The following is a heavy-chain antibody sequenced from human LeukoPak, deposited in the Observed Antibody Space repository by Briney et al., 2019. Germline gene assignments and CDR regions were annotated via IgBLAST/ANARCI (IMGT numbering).Heavy chain of an antibody. Sequence: GASVKVSCKASGYTFTSYAMHWVRQAPGQRLEWMGWINAGNSNTKYSQKFQGRVTITRDTSASTAYMELSSLRSEDTAVYYCARGYYDILTGYYPFDYWGQGTLVTVSS. CDR1: GYTFTSYA. J-gene: IGHJ4*02. D-gene: IGHD3-9*01. CDR2: INAGNSNT. CDR3: ARGYYDILTGYYPFDY. V-gene: IGHV1-3*01.